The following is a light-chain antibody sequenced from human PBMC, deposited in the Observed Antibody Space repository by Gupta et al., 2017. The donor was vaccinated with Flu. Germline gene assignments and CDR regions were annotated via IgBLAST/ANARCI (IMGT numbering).Light chain of an antibody. CDR3: QQYKNWPPMYT. CDR2: GAS. Sequence: LAVSPGESATLSGRASQTITTNLAWYQQKPGQAPRLLIYGASTRATGVPVRFSGSGSGTEFTLTISSLQSEDFAVYYCQQYKNWPPMYTFGQGTTLEI. J-gene: IGKJ2*01. CDR1: QTITTN. V-gene: IGKV3-15*01.